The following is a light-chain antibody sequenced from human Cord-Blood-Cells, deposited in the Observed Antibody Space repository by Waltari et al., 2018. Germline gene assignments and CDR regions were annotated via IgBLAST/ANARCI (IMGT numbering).Light chain of an antibody. Sequence: QSALTQPASVSGSPGQSITIPFTGTSSDVGSYTLVSWYHQHPGKAPKLMIYEGSKRPSGVSNRFSGSKSGNTASLTISGLQAEDEADYYCCSYAGSSTWVFGGGTKLTVL. J-gene: IGLJ3*02. CDR1: SSDVGSYTL. V-gene: IGLV2-23*01. CDR2: EGS. CDR3: CSYAGSSTWV.